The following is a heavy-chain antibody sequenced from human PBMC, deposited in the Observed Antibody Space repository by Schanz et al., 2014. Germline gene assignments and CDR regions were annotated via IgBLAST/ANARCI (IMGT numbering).Heavy chain of an antibody. V-gene: IGHV1-46*03. CDR2: INPSSGTT. D-gene: IGHD2-2*01. CDR1: GYTFTSYY. Sequence: QVQLVQSGAEVKKPGASVKVSCKASGYTFTSYYMHWVRQAPGQGLEWMGKINPSSGTTKIAQNYQGRLTMTRDTSTSTVNMELSSRRAEDTVVYCGARGGFFDSTSFHSWGQGTLVIVSS. J-gene: IGHJ4*02. CDR3: ARGGFFDSTSFHS.